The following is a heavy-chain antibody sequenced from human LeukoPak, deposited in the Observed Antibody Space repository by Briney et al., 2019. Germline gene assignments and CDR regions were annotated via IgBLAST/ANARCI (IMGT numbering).Heavy chain of an antibody. CDR3: ARDRDLDCGGDCLDY. CDR2: MNPNSGNT. Sequence: GASVKVSCKASGYTFTSYDINWVRQATGQGLEWMGWMNPNSGNTGYAQKLQGRVTMTRDTSISTAYMELSRLRSDDTAVYYCARDRDLDCGGDCLDYWGQGTLVTVSS. V-gene: IGHV1-8*01. CDR1: GYTFTSYD. J-gene: IGHJ4*02. D-gene: IGHD2-21*01.